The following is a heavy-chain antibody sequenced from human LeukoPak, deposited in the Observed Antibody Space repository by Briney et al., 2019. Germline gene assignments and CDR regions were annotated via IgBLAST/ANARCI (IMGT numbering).Heavy chain of an antibody. Sequence: SQTLSLTCTVSGGSVTSGNYYWNWIRQPAGKGREWIGRIYTNGGASYNPSLKSRVTISIDASKNQFSLKLSSVTAADTAVYYCAREPPGYWGQGILVTVSS. CDR2: IYTNGGA. J-gene: IGHJ4*02. V-gene: IGHV4-61*02. CDR3: AREPPGY. CDR1: GGSVTSGNYY.